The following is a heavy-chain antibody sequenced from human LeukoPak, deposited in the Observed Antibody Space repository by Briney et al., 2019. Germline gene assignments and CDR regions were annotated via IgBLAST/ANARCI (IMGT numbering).Heavy chain of an antibody. D-gene: IGHD6-19*01. J-gene: IGHJ4*02. CDR3: ARYGSGWYGY. CDR1: GYTFTSYD. Sequence: ASVKVSCKASGYTFTSYDINWVRQAPGQGLEWMGWINTNTGNPTYAQGFTGRFVFSLDTSVSTAYLQISSLRAEDTAVYFCARYGSGWYGYWGQGTLVTVSS. V-gene: IGHV7-4-1*02. CDR2: INTNTGNP.